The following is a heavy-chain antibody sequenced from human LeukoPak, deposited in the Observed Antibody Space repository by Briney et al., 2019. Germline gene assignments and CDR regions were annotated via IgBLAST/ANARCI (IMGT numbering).Heavy chain of an antibody. CDR2: FDPEDGET. CDR3: ATDQATPGAFDI. Sequence: ASVKVSCKVSGYTLTELSMHWVRQAPGKGLEWMGGFDPEDGETIYAQKFQGRVTMPEDTSTDTAYMELSSLRSEDTAVYYCATDQATPGAFDIWGQGTMVTVSS. CDR1: GYTLTELS. V-gene: IGHV1-24*01. J-gene: IGHJ3*02.